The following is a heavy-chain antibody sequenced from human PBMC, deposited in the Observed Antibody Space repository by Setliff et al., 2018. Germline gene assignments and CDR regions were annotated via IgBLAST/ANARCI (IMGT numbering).Heavy chain of an antibody. CDR2: INHSGST. CDR3: ARLPSKRIHYNFWSGSYNWFDP. D-gene: IGHD3-3*01. V-gene: IGHV4-34*01. Sequence: PSETLSLTCAVYGGSFSSYYWSWIRQPPGKGLEWIGEINHSGSTNYNPSLKSRVTISVDTSKNQFSLKLSSVTAADTAVYYCARLPSKRIHYNFWSGSYNWFDPWGQGTLVTAPQ. CDR1: GGSFSSYY. J-gene: IGHJ5*02.